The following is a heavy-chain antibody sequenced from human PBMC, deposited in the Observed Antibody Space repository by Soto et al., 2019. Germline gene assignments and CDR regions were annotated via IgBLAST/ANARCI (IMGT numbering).Heavy chain of an antibody. CDR1: GYTFTGYY. CDR3: AFRTMEDYYYGMDV. D-gene: IGHD1-1*01. Sequence: GASVKVSCKASGYTFTGYYMHWVRQAPGQGLEWMGWISPNSGGTNYAQKFQGWVTMTRDTSISTAYMELSRLRSDDTAVYYCAFRTMEDYYYGMDVWGQGTTVTVSS. CDR2: ISPNSGGT. J-gene: IGHJ6*02. V-gene: IGHV1-2*04.